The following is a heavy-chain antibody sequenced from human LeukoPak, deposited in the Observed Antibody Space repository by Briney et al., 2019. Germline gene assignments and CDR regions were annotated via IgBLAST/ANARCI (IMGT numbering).Heavy chain of an antibody. Sequence: GGSLRLSCAASGLTVSSYYMNWVRQAPGKGLEWVSVIYSDGSTYYADSVKGRFTISRDNSKNTLYLQMNSLRAEDTAVYYCASFSTSFDYWGQGTLVTVSS. D-gene: IGHD2-2*01. CDR1: GLTVSSYY. CDR3: ASFSTSFDY. V-gene: IGHV3-53*01. J-gene: IGHJ4*02. CDR2: IYSDGST.